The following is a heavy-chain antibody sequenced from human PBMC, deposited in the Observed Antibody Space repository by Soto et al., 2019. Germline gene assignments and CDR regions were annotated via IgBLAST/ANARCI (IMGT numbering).Heavy chain of an antibody. CDR3: AKGSNIVAVVTPFDG. J-gene: IGHJ4*02. Sequence: EVQLVESGGGLVQPGRSLRLSCVASGFTFGDYAMHWFRQAPGKGLEWVAGISWNTDNIGYAESVKGRFTISRDNAGHALYLQMNSLRHEDTAVYYRAKGSNIVAVVTPFDGWGQGDLVTVSS. D-gene: IGHD2-21*02. CDR1: GFTFGDYA. V-gene: IGHV3-9*01. CDR2: ISWNTDNI.